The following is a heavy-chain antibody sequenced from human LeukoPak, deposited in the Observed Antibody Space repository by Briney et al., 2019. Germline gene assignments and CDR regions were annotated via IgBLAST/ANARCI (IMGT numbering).Heavy chain of an antibody. V-gene: IGHV4-39*01. CDR1: GGSISSSSYY. D-gene: IGHD3-22*01. Sequence: SETLSLTCTVSGGSISSSSYYWGWIRQPPGKGLEWMGSIYYSGSTYYNPSLKSRVTISVDTSKNQFSLKLSSVTAADTAVYYCASEAGDSSGWGQGTLVTVSS. CDR2: IYYSGST. J-gene: IGHJ4*02. CDR3: ASEAGDSSG.